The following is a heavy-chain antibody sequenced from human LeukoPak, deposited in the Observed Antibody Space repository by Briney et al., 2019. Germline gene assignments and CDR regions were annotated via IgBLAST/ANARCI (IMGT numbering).Heavy chain of an antibody. J-gene: IGHJ4*02. CDR3: AKVQTTVVSPPDS. D-gene: IGHD4-23*01. CDR1: GCTFSSYA. Sequence: GGSLRLSCAASGCTFSSYAMSWIRQAPGKGLEWVSTISATGGSTFYADSVKGRFTISRDNSKDTLYLQINSLRAEDTAVYFCAKVQTTVVSPPDSWSQGTLVTVSS. CDR2: ISATGGST. V-gene: IGHV3-23*01.